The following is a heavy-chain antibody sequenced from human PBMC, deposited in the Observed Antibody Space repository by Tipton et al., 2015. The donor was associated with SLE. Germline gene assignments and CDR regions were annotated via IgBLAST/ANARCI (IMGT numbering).Heavy chain of an antibody. CDR3: ASLNVVATIANF. Sequence: TLSLTCTVSGGSINSGIYSWVWIRQPPGKGLEWIGNIYSSGSAYYNPSLKSRVTISLHTSKNQFSLKLSSVTAADTAVYHCASLNVVATIANFWGQGTLVTVSS. D-gene: IGHD5-12*01. CDR1: GGSINSGIYS. V-gene: IGHV4-39*07. J-gene: IGHJ4*02. CDR2: IYSSGSA.